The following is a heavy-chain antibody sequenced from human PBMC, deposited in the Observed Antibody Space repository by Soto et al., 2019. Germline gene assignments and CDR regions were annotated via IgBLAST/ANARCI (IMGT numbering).Heavy chain of an antibody. Sequence: GGSVRLSCAASGFPVSSNYLSWVRQAPGKGLEWVSVIFSADNTHYADSVKGRFTISRDNSKNTVFLQMNSLRAEDTAVYYCAITGAVYSIGWCQG. CDR2: IFSADNT. J-gene: IGHJ4*02. D-gene: IGHD2-15*01. CDR1: GFPVSSNY. CDR3: AITGAVYSIG. V-gene: IGHV3-53*01.